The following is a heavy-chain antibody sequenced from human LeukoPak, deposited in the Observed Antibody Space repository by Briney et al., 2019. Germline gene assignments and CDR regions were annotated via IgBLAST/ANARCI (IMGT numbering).Heavy chain of an antibody. D-gene: IGHD6-13*01. V-gene: IGHV1-18*01. CDR2: ISAYNGNT. Sequence: KPGASVKVSCKASGYTFTSYGISWVRQAPGQGLEWMGWISAYNGNTNYAQKLQGRVTMTTDTSTSTAYMELRSLRSDDTAVYYCARDAAGIAAAGTSWGAFDIWGQGTMVTVSS. CDR1: GYTFTSYG. CDR3: ARDAAGIAAAGTSWGAFDI. J-gene: IGHJ3*02.